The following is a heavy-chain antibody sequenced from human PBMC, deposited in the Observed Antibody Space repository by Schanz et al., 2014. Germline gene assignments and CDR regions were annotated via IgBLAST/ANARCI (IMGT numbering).Heavy chain of an antibody. D-gene: IGHD6-19*01. CDR2: IIAILGIA. CDR3: ARLSVAGRPHVNYWYFDL. V-gene: IGHV1-69*02. Sequence: VQLEQSGAEAKKPGSSVKVSCKASGGTFSSFGINWVRQAPGQGLEWMGWIIAILGIANYAQKFQGRVTITADKSTSTAYMELRSLRSDDTAVYYCARLSVAGRPHVNYWYFDLWGRGTLVTVSS. J-gene: IGHJ2*01. CDR1: GGTFSSFG.